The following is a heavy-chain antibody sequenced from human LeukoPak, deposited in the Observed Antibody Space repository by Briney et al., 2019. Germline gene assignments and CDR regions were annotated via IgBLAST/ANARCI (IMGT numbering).Heavy chain of an antibody. CDR1: GFTVSSNY. CDR2: IKKDVGEK. D-gene: IGHD3-10*01. J-gene: IGHJ4*02. V-gene: IGHV3-7*01. Sequence: SGGSLRLSCAASGFTVSSNYMSWVRQAPGKGLEWVASIKKDVGEKFYVDSVKGRFTISRDNAKNSLYLHMNSLRVEDTAVYYCARGPPYGSRSDYFDYWGQGTLVTVSS. CDR3: ARGPPYGSRSDYFDY.